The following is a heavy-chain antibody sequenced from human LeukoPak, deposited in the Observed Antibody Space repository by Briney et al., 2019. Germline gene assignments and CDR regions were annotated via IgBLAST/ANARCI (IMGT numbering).Heavy chain of an antibody. CDR1: GFSFSTYN. CDR2: TSSTTSHI. D-gene: IGHD6-13*01. Sequence: PGGSLRLSCAASGFSFSTYNMNWVRQAPGKGLEWVSSTSSTTSHIYYADSVTGRFTISRDNAKNSLYLQMNSLRAEDTAVYYCARWPIAAAPPVYYFDYWGQGTLVTVSS. V-gene: IGHV3-21*01. J-gene: IGHJ4*02. CDR3: ARWPIAAAPPVYYFDY.